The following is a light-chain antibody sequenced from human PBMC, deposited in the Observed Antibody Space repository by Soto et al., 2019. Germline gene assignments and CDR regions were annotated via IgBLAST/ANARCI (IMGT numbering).Light chain of an antibody. CDR1: QSISSW. CDR2: KAS. V-gene: IGKV1-5*03. J-gene: IGKJ1*01. Sequence: DIQMTQSPSTLSESVGDRVTITCRASQSISSWLAWYQQKPGKAPKLLIYKASSLESGVPSRFSGSGSGTEFTLTISSLQPDDFSTYYCQPYNSLWTFGQGTKVEIK. CDR3: QPYNSLWT.